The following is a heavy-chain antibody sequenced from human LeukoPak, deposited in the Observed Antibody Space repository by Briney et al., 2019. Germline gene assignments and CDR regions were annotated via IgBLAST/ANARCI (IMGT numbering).Heavy chain of an antibody. V-gene: IGHV4-59*01. Sequence: LSCAASGFTFSRYTMNWVRQAPGKGLEWIGYIYYSGSTNYNPSLKSRVTISVDTSKNQFSLKLSSVTAADTAVYYCARVFLWPPALYYFDYWGQGTLVTVSS. CDR1: GFTFSRYT. CDR3: ARVFLWPPALYYFDY. CDR2: IYYSGST. J-gene: IGHJ4*02. D-gene: IGHD3-10*01.